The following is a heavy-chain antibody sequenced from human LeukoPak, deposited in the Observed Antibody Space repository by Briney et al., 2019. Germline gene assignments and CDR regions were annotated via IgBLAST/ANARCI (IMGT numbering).Heavy chain of an antibody. CDR2: ISSSSSTI. CDR3: ALSRYSSSWSPRYYYGMDV. CDR1: GFTFSSYS. V-gene: IGHV3-48*02. Sequence: PGGSLRLSCAASGFTFSSYSMNWVRQAPGKGLEWVSYISSSSSTIYYADSVKGRFTISRDNAKNSLYLQMNSLRDEDTAVYYCALSRYSSSWSPRYYYGMDVWGQGTTVTVSS. D-gene: IGHD6-13*01. J-gene: IGHJ6*02.